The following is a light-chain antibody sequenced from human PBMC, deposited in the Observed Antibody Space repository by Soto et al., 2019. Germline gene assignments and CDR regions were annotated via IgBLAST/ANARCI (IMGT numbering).Light chain of an antibody. J-gene: IGLJ1*01. CDR1: SSPVGGYHY. V-gene: IGLV2-11*01. CDR3: CSYAGRSTYV. Sequence: QSALTQPRSVSGSPGQSVTISCTGTSSPVGGYHYVSWYQQFPGKAPKLMIYAGSQRPSGVSDRFSGSESGNTASLTISGLQAEDEADYYCCSYAGRSTYVFGTGTKLTVL. CDR2: AGS.